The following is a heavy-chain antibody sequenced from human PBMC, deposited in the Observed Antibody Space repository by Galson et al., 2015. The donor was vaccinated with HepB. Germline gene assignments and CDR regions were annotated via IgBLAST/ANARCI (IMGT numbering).Heavy chain of an antibody. V-gene: IGHV3-11*01. J-gene: IGHJ6*03. Sequence: SLRLSCAASGFTFSDYAMSWIRQAPGKGLEWLSFISSSGTTIQYADSVKGRFTISRDDAKNSLFLQMNSLSAEDTAVYYCAREVYDFWSSYNDNYYYYYMDVCGKGTTVTVSS. D-gene: IGHD3-3*01. CDR1: GFTFSDYA. CDR3: AREVYDFWSSYNDNYYYYYMDV. CDR2: ISSSGTTI.